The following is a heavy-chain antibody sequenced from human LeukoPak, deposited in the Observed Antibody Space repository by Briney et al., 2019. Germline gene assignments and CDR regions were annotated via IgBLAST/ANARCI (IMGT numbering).Heavy chain of an antibody. CDR1: GFTFSSYA. J-gene: IGHJ4*02. CDR2: ISHDGSYK. Sequence: PGGSLRLSCAASGFTFSSYAMSWVRQAPGKELEWVSVISHDGSYKYYADSVKGRFTISRDNSRNTLYLQMSSLRVEDTALYYCAKARDYYSSGSSDYWGQGTLVTVSS. V-gene: IGHV3-30*18. D-gene: IGHD3-10*01. CDR3: AKARDYYSSGSSDY.